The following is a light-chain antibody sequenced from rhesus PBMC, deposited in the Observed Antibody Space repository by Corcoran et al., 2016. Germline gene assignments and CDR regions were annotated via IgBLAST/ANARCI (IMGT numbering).Light chain of an antibody. CDR2: KAA. CDR3: QQYNRAPRT. J-gene: IGKJ1*01. Sequence: DIQMTQSPSSLSASVGDKVTITCQASQTISTWLAWYQQKPGKAPKSLIYKAANLESGAPSRVSGSGSGTDFTLTISSLQPENFATYYCQQYNRAPRTFGQGTKVGIK. CDR1: QTISTW. V-gene: IGKV1-16*01.